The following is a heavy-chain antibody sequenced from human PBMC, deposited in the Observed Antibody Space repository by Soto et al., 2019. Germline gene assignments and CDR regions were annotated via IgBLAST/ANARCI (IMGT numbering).Heavy chain of an antibody. CDR2: ISAYNGNT. D-gene: IGHD6-19*01. CDR3: ARVYSSGRYYYYYGMDV. V-gene: IGHV1-18*01. J-gene: IGHJ6*02. CDR1: GYTFTSYG. Sequence: ASVKVSCKASGYTFTSYGISWVRQAPGQGLEWMGWISAYNGNTNYAQKLQGRVTMTTDTSTSTAYMELRSLRSDDTAVYYCARVYSSGRYYYYYGMDVWGQGTTVPVSS.